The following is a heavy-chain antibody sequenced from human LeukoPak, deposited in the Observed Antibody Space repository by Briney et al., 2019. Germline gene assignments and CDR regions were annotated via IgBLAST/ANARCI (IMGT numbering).Heavy chain of an antibody. J-gene: IGHJ4*02. CDR3: AIQPWSSSYDY. V-gene: IGHV1-18*01. CDR1: GYTFTSYG. CDR2: ISVYNGNT. D-gene: IGHD6-13*01. Sequence: ASVKVSCKGSGYTFTSYGISWVRQAPEQGLEWMGWISVYNGNTNYAQKFQGRVTMTTDTSTSTAYMELRSLRSDDTAVYYCAIQPWSSSYDYWGQGTLVTVPS.